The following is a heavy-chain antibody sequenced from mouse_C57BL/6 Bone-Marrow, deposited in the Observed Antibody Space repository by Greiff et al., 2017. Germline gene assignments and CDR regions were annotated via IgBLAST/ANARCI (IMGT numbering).Heavy chain of an antibody. CDR2: IDPENGDT. Sequence: VHVKQSGAELVRPGASVKLSCTASGFNIKDDYMHWVKQRPEQGLEWIGWIDPENGDTEYASKFQGKATITADTSSNTAYMQLSSLTSVDTAVCYCTTVVHYGGQGTTLTVSA. V-gene: IGHV14-4*01. J-gene: IGHJ2*01. CDR3: TTVVHY. D-gene: IGHD1-1*01. CDR1: GFNIKDDY.